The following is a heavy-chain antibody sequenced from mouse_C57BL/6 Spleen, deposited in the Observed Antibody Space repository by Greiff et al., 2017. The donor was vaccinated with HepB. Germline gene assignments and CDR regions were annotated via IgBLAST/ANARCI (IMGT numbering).Heavy chain of an antibody. Sequence: EVQVVESEGGLVQPGSSMKLSCTASGFTFSDYYMAWVRQVPEKGLEWVANINYDGSSTYYLDSLKSRFIISRDNAKNILYLQMSSLKSEDTATYYCARDPFMDYWGHGTSVTVSS. CDR1: GFTFSDYY. V-gene: IGHV5-16*01. J-gene: IGHJ4*01. CDR2: INYDGSST. CDR3: ARDPFMDY.